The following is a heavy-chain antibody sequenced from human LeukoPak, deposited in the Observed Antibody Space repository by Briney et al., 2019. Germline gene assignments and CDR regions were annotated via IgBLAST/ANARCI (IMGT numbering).Heavy chain of an antibody. Sequence: GGSLRLSCAASGFTFSSYSMNWVRQAPGKGLEWVSSISSSSSSYIYYADSVKGRFTISRDSAKNSLYLQMNSLRAEDTAVYYCARDHKNLLLWFGESSIDYWGQGTLVTVSS. CDR1: GFTFSSYS. J-gene: IGHJ4*02. D-gene: IGHD3-10*01. CDR2: ISSSSSSYI. V-gene: IGHV3-21*01. CDR3: ARDHKNLLLWFGESSIDY.